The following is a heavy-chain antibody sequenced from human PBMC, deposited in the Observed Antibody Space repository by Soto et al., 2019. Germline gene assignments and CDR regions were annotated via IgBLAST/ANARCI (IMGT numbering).Heavy chain of an antibody. CDR3: ARVYVATVTTGGDY. J-gene: IGHJ4*02. Sequence: ASLKVSCKTSGYKFINYAISWARQAPGQGLEWMGWISAYSGNKKYAQKFQDRVTMTTDTSTSTAYMELRSLRSDDTAIYYCARVYVATVTTGGDYWGQGTLVTSPQ. CDR2: ISAYSGNK. CDR1: GYKFINYA. V-gene: IGHV1-18*01. D-gene: IGHD4-17*01.